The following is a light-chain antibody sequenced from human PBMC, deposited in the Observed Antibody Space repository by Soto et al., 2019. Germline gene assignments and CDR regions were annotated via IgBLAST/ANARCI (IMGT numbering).Light chain of an antibody. CDR2: EVD. J-gene: IGLJ2*01. CDR3: SSYARGNNL. CDR1: SSDVGGYNY. Sequence: QSALTQPPSASGSPGQSVTISCTGTSSDVGGYNYVSWYQQHPGKAPKLMIYEVDKRPSGVPDRFSGSKSGNTASLTVSGLQTEDEADYYCSSYARGNNLFGGGTKLTVL. V-gene: IGLV2-8*01.